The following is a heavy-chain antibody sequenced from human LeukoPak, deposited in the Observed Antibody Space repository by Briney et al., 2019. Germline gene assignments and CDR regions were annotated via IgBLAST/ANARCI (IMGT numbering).Heavy chain of an antibody. CDR1: GFTFDDYA. CDR3: AKDGKIAVAGGLDY. Sequence: GGSLRLSCAASGFTFDDYAMHWVRHAPGKGLEWVSGISWNSGSPGYADSVKGRFTISRDNAKNSLYLQMNSLRPEDTALYYCAKDGKIAVAGGLDYWGQGTLVTVSS. CDR2: ISWNSGSP. J-gene: IGHJ4*02. V-gene: IGHV3-9*01. D-gene: IGHD6-19*01.